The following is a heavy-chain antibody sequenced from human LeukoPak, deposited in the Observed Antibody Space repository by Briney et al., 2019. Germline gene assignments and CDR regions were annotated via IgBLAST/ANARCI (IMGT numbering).Heavy chain of an antibody. CDR3: ARQYSDILTGYHRGELYWYFDL. J-gene: IGHJ2*01. D-gene: IGHD3-9*01. V-gene: IGHV4-39*01. Sequence: SETLSLTCTVSGGSISSSSYYWGWIRQPPGKGLEWIGSIYYSGSTYYNPSLKSRVTISIDTSKNQFSLKLSSVTAADTAVYYCARQYSDILTGYHRGELYWYFDLWGRGTLVTVSS. CDR2: IYYSGST. CDR1: GGSISSSSYY.